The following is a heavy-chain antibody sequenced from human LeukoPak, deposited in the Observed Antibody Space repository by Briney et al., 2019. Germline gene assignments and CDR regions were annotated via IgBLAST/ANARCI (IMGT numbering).Heavy chain of an antibody. CDR3: ARDLPWTNQLIAVAGKNWFDP. D-gene: IGHD6-19*01. J-gene: IGHJ5*02. Sequence: ASVKVSCKASGYTFTGYYMHWVRQAPGQGLEWMGWINPNSGGTNYAQKFQGRVTMTRDTSISTAYMELSRLRSDGTAVYYCARDLPWTNQLIAVAGKNWFDPWGQGTLVTVSS. CDR1: GYTFTGYY. CDR2: INPNSGGT. V-gene: IGHV1-2*02.